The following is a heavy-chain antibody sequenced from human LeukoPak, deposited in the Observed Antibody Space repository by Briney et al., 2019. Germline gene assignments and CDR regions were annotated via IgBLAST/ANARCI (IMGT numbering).Heavy chain of an antibody. CDR1: GGSISSYY. J-gene: IGHJ6*03. V-gene: IGHV4-59*07. Sequence: PSDTLSLICTLSGGSISSYYWSWIRQPPGKGLDWIGYNSVSTNYNPSLKSPVTISVDTSKNQFTLKLSSVTAADTAVYYCARGTPGSSYYYYYYMDVWGKGTTVTVSS. D-gene: IGHD3-10*01. CDR3: ARGTPGSSYYYYYYMDV. CDR2: NSVST.